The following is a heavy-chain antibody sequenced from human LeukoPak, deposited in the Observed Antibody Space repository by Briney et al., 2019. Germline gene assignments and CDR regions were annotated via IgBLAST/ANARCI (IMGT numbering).Heavy chain of an antibody. CDR2: IKEDGSKT. Sequence: GGSLRLSCAASQFTFSSYWMSWVRQAPGKGLEWVANIKEDGSKTYYVDSVKGRFTISRDNAKNSLYLQMNSLRAEDAALYYCARYVTALDYWGQGTLVTVSS. CDR3: ARYVTALDY. D-gene: IGHD2-21*02. V-gene: IGHV3-7*03. CDR1: QFTFSSYW. J-gene: IGHJ4*02.